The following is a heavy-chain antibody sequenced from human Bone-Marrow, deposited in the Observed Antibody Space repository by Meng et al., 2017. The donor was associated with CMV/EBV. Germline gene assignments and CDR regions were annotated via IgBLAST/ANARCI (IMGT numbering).Heavy chain of an antibody. CDR1: GGSISSYY. Sequence: SETLSLTCTVSGGSISSYYWSWIRQPPGKGLEWIGSIYYSGSTYYNPSLKGRVTISVDTSNNQFSLKLSSVTAADTAVYYCARGDWYYFDYWGQGTLVTVSS. CDR2: IYYSGST. J-gene: IGHJ4*02. V-gene: IGHV4-59*12. CDR3: ARGDWYYFDY. D-gene: IGHD3-9*01.